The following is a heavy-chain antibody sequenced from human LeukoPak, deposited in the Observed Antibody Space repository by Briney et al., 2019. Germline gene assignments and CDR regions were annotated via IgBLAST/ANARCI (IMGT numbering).Heavy chain of an antibody. V-gene: IGHV3-53*01. CDR1: GFSVSLNY. D-gene: IGHD5-24*01. J-gene: IGHJ2*01. CDR2: LYSGSDT. Sequence: GGSLTLSCAASGFSVSLNYMNWVRQAPGKGLEWVSILYSGSDTYYADSVKGRFTISRDSSKNMLFLHMNSLRAEDTAVYYCARVRDHLHWYLDLWGRGTLVTVSS. CDR3: ARVRDHLHWYLDL.